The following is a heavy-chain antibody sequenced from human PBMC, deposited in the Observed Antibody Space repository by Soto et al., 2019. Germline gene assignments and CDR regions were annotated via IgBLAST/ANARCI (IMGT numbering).Heavy chain of an antibody. J-gene: IGHJ4*02. D-gene: IGHD1-26*01. V-gene: IGHV3-30-3*01. CDR2: ISHDGSDK. CDR3: ASLYVGAMGY. Sequence: QVQLVESGGGVVQPGRSLRLSCAASGFTFTTYAMHWVRQAPGKGLEWVAVISHDGSDKYYADSVKGRFTISRDNSKNTLYLHVNSLRADDTAVYDCASLYVGAMGYWGQGTLVTVSS. CDR1: GFTFTTYA.